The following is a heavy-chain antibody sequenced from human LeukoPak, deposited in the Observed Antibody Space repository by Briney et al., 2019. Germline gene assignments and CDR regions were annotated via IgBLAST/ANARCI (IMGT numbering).Heavy chain of an antibody. Sequence: SETLSLTCAVYGGSFSGYYWSWIRQPPGKGLEWIGEINHSGSTNYNPSLKSRITISVDTSKNQFSLKLSSVTAADTAVYYCARSDYTDYYFDYWGQGTLVTVSS. CDR3: ARSDYTDYYFDY. V-gene: IGHV4-34*01. J-gene: IGHJ4*02. CDR2: INHSGST. D-gene: IGHD1-26*01. CDR1: GGSFSGYY.